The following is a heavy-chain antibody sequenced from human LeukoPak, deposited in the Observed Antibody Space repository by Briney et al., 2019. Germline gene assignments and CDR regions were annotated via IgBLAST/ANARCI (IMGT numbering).Heavy chain of an antibody. CDR2: IYTSGST. Sequence: PSETLSLTCTVSGGSISSATYYWSWIRQPAGKGLEWIGRIYTSGSTNYNPSLKSRVTMSVDTSNNQFSLKVTSVTAADTAVYFCARGGNYWDAFDIWGQGTMVTVSS. CDR1: GGSISSATYY. V-gene: IGHV4-61*02. D-gene: IGHD1-26*01. CDR3: ARGGNYWDAFDI. J-gene: IGHJ3*02.